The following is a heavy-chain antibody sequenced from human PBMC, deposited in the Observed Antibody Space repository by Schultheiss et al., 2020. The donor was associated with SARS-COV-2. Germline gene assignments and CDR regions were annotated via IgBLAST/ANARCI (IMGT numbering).Heavy chain of an antibody. V-gene: IGHV4-34*01. CDR2: INDGGRT. D-gene: IGHD2-21*02. Sequence: SETLSLTCAVYGGSFSDFYWTWIRQSPGKGLEWIGEINDGGRTNYNPSLGSRVTMSVDTSKKQVSLHLNSVTAGDTAVYHCARGGGDYYPDYWGQGTLVTVSS. CDR3: ARGGGDYYPDY. CDR1: GGSFSDFY. J-gene: IGHJ4*02.